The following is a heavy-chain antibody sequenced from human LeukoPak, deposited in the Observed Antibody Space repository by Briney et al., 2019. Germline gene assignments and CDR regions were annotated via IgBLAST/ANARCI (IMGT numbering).Heavy chain of an antibody. V-gene: IGHV1-2*02. CDR3: ARGMGSGSQPDDY. CDR1: GYTFTGYY. Sequence: ASVKVSCKASGYTFTGYYMHWVRQAPGQGLEWMGWINPNSGGTNYAQKFQGRVTMTSDTSISTAYMELSRLRSDDTAVYYCARGMGSGSQPDDYWGQGTLVTVSS. J-gene: IGHJ4*02. D-gene: IGHD1-14*01. CDR2: INPNSGGT.